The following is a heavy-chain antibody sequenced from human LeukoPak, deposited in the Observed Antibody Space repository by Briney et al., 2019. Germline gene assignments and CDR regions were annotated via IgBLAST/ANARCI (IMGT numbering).Heavy chain of an antibody. Sequence: SDTLSLPCTVSGGSISTSDYYWGWIRQPPGKGLEWIGNIFYSGSTYYGPSLKSRHTISVDTSWNQSSLKLSSVTAAATAVYYCARYLYSSRINDAFVIWGQGTMVTASS. CDR1: GGSISTSDYY. D-gene: IGHD6-13*01. J-gene: IGHJ3*02. CDR2: IFYSGST. CDR3: ARYLYSSRINDAFVI. V-gene: IGHV4-39*07.